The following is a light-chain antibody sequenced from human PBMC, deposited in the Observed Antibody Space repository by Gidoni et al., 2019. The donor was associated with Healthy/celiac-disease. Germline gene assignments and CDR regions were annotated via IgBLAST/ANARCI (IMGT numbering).Light chain of an antibody. CDR1: RGPSSYA. J-gene: IGLJ3*02. CDR3: QTWVTGSWV. V-gene: IGLV4-69*01. Sequence: QLVMTQPPSATASPGAWVKPTCPRSRGPSSYATAWHQQQPATGPRYLMQLNSDGSHRRGDGIPSRFSGSSSSAERYLAISSLQSENEADYYCQTWVTGSWVFGGGTKLTVL. CDR2: LNSDGSH.